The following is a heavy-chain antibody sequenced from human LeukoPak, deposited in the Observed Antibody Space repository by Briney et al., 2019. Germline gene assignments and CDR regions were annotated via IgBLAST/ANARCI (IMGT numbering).Heavy chain of an antibody. CDR1: GGSISSTNYY. Sequence: PSETLSLTCTVSGGSISSTNYYWGWIRQPPGKGLGWIGTIYYSGDAYYKPSLKSRASISVDTSKNRFSLKLNSVTAADTAVYFCARHENIIIVPTAHAFDYWGQGTLVTVSS. CDR3: ARHENIIIVPTAHAFDY. J-gene: IGHJ4*02. CDR2: IYYSGDA. D-gene: IGHD2/OR15-2a*01. V-gene: IGHV4-39*01.